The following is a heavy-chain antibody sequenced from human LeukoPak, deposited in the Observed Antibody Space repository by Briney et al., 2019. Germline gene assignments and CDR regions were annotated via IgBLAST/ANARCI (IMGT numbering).Heavy chain of an antibody. CDR2: IYTSGDT. D-gene: IGHD6-19*01. CDR1: GGSLSSYY. CDR3: ARDQGWPFHFDC. Sequence: PSETLSLTCTVSGGSLSSYYWSWVRQPAGKGLEWIGRIYTSGDTTYNPSLKSRLTMSVDTSKNQFSLKLTSVTAADTAVYYCARDQGWPFHFDCWGQGALVIVSS. J-gene: IGHJ4*02. V-gene: IGHV4-4*07.